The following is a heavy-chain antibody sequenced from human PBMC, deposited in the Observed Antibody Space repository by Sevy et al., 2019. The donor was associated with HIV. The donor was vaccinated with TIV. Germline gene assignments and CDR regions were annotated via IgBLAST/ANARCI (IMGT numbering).Heavy chain of an antibody. CDR3: ARDRRTLNYYGSSGYNYYFDY. CDR1: GFTFSTYH. Sequence: GGSLRLSCAASGFTFSTYHMNWVRQAPGKGLEWVSSITDSSNYIYHADSVKGRFTISRDNAKNSLYLQMNSLSAEDTAVYFCARDRRTLNYYGSSGYNYYFDYWGQGTLVTVSS. V-gene: IGHV3-21*01. D-gene: IGHD3-22*01. J-gene: IGHJ4*02. CDR2: ITDSSNYI.